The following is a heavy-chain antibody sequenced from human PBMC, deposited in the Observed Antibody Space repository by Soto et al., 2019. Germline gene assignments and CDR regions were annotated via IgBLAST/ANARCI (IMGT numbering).Heavy chain of an antibody. V-gene: IGHV3-23*01. Sequence: ESGGGLVQPGGSLRLSCAASGFTFSSYAMSWVRQAPGKGLEWVSAISGSGGSTYYADSVKGRFTISRDNSKNTLFLQMNSLRAEDTAVYYCAKIGGHCSGGSCYPGDYWGQGTLVTVSS. CDR3: AKIGGHCSGGSCYPGDY. D-gene: IGHD2-15*01. J-gene: IGHJ4*02. CDR1: GFTFSSYA. CDR2: ISGSGGST.